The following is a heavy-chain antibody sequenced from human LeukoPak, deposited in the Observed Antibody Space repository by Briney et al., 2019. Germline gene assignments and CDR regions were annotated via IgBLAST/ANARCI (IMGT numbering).Heavy chain of an antibody. CDR1: GYSISSGYY. CDR3: ARATVTTEGDYFDY. Sequence: SETLSLTRTVSGYSISSGYYWGWIRQPPGKGLEWIGSIYHSGSTYYNPSLKSRVTISVDTSKNQFSLNLSSVTAADTAVFYCARATVTTEGDYFDYWGQGTLVTVSS. J-gene: IGHJ4*02. D-gene: IGHD4-17*01. V-gene: IGHV4-38-2*02. CDR2: IYHSGST.